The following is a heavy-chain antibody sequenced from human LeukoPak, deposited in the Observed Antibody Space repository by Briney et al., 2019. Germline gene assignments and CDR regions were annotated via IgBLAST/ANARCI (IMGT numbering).Heavy chain of an antibody. V-gene: IGHV3-21*01. J-gene: IGHJ4*02. CDR1: GFTFSSYW. D-gene: IGHD6-13*01. CDR2: ISSSSSYI. Sequence: GGSLRLSCAASGFTFSSYWMSWVRQAPGKGLEWVSSISSSSSYIYYADSVKGRFTISRDNAKNSLYLQMNSLRAEDTAVYYCARCDSSSWTNPDYWGQGTLVTVSS. CDR3: ARCDSSSWTNPDY.